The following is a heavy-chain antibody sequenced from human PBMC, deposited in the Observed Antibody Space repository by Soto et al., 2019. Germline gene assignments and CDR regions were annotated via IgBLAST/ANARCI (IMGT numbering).Heavy chain of an antibody. CDR2: IYDSGST. V-gene: IGHV4-59*12. Sequence: SETLSLTCTVSGGSISSSYWSWIRQPPGKGLEWIGYIYDSGSTNYNPSLKSRVTISVDKSKNQFSLKLSSVTAADTAVYYCARDLGYCSSTSCYRWYGMDVWGQGTTVTVSS. J-gene: IGHJ6*02. CDR1: GGSISSSY. CDR3: ARDLGYCSSTSCYRWYGMDV. D-gene: IGHD2-2*01.